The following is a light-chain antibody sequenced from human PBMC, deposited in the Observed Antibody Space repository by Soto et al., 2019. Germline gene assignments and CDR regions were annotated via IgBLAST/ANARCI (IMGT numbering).Light chain of an antibody. CDR2: GAS. J-gene: IGKJ1*01. Sequence: EIVLTQSPGTLSLSPGERATLSCRASQSVSSNYLAWYQQKPGQAPRLLISGASTKATGIPDRLSGSGSGTDFTLTISRLEPEDFAVYYCQQYASLTWTFGQGTKVDIK. CDR1: QSVSSNY. CDR3: QQYASLTWT. V-gene: IGKV3-20*01.